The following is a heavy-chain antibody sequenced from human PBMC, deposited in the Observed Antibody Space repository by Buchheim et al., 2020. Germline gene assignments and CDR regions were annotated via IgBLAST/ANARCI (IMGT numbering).Heavy chain of an antibody. V-gene: IGHV4-39*01. Sequence: QLQLQESGPGLVKPSETLSLTCTVSGGSISSSSYYWGWIRQPPGKGLEWIGSIYYSGRTYYNPSLKSRYTISVDTSKNQFSLKLSSVTAADTAVYYCASTSSSLAGDYYYYGMDVWGQGTT. CDR3: ASTSSSLAGDYYYYGMDV. J-gene: IGHJ6*02. D-gene: IGHD6-13*01. CDR1: GGSISSSSYY. CDR2: IYYSGRT.